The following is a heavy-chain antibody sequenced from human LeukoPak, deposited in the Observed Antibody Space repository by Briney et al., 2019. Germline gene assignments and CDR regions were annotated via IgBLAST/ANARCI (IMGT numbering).Heavy chain of an antibody. V-gene: IGHV3-33*01. CDR3: ARAFGYYAHFDY. CDR1: GFTFSSYG. J-gene: IGHJ4*02. CDR2: IWYDGSNK. D-gene: IGHD3-22*01. Sequence: PGGSLRLSCAASGFTFSSYGVHWVRQAPGKGLEWVAVIWYDGSNKYYADSVKGRFTISRDNSKNTLYLQMNSLRAEDTAVYYCARAFGYYAHFDYWGQGTLVTVSS.